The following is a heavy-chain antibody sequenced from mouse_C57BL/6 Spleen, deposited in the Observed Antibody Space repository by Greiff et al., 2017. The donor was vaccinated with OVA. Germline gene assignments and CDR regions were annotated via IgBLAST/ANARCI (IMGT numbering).Heavy chain of an antibody. CDR1: GFTFSDYG. D-gene: IGHD1-1*01. CDR2: ISSGSSTI. CDR3: ATDYGSSYWFAY. V-gene: IGHV5-17*01. J-gene: IGHJ3*01. Sequence: DVKLVESGGGLVKPGGSLKLSCAASGFTFSDYGMHWVRQAPEKGLEWVAYISSGSSTIYYADTVKGRFTISRDNAKNTLFLQMTSLRSEDTAMYYCATDYGSSYWFAYWGQGTLVTVSA.